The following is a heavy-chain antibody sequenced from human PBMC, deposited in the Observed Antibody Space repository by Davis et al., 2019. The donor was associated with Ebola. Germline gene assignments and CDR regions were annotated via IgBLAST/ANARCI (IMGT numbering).Heavy chain of an antibody. CDR1: SFMFDKYG. V-gene: IGHV3-33*05. D-gene: IGHD2/OR15-2a*01. Sequence: GESLKISCAASSFMFDKYGMHWVRQAPGKGLEWVAVISYDGSKTSYLQSVEGRLTISRDNSKNTLYLQMNSLRAEDTAFYFCTREGFSYGEYWGQGTLVTVSS. CDR3: TREGFSYGEY. CDR2: ISYDGSKT. J-gene: IGHJ4*02.